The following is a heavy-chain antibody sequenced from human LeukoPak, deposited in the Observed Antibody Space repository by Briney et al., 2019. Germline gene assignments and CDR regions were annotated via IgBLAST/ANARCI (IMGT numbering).Heavy chain of an antibody. V-gene: IGHV3-33*08. CDR2: IWYDGSNK. CDR1: GFTFSNAY. D-gene: IGHD3-22*01. J-gene: IGHJ4*02. Sequence: PGGSLRLSCAASGFTFSNAYMNWVRQAPGKGLEWVAVIWYDGSNKYYADSVKGRFTISRDNSKNTLYLQMNSLRAEDTAVYYCARDGHYYDSSGLLDYWGQGTLVTVSS. CDR3: ARDGHYYDSSGLLDY.